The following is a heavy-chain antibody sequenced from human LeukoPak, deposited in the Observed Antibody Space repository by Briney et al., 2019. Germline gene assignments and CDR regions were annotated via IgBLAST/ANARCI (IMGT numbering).Heavy chain of an antibody. D-gene: IGHD2-15*01. J-gene: IGHJ4*02. CDR2: ISAYNGNT. Sequence: ASVMVSCKASGYTFTSYGINWVRQAPGQGLEWMGWISAYNGNTNYAQKFQGRVIMTTDTLTSTAYMELMSLRSDDTAVYYCARFLIGGGSPHYFDYWGQGTPVTVSS. V-gene: IGHV1-18*01. CDR1: GYTFTSYG. CDR3: ARFLIGGGSPHYFDY.